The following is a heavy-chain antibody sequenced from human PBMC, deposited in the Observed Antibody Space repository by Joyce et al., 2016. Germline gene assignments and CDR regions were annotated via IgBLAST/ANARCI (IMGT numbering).Heavy chain of an antibody. V-gene: IGHV4-59*11. CDR3: ARGEYYESTGYRSAFDI. D-gene: IGHD3-22*01. CDR1: GASINGHY. J-gene: IGHJ3*02. Sequence: QVQVQESGPGLVKPSETLSLTCTVSGASINGHYWSWIRQPPGKGLEWTGNIYYSGSTNYTPSLKSRVSISVDASKNQFSLKLTSVTAADTAVYYCARGEYYESTGYRSAFDIWGQGTTVTVSS. CDR2: IYYSGST.